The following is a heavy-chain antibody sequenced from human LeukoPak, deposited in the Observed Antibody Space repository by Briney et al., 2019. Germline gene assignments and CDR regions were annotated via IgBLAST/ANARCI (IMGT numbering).Heavy chain of an antibody. V-gene: IGHV3-48*01. D-gene: IGHD3-9*01. J-gene: IGHJ3*01. CDR1: GFTFSTYS. CDR2: ISSSSSTI. CDR3: ARDSQLRYFEPDAYDV. Sequence: PGGSLRLSCAASGFTFSTYSMNWVRQAPGKGLEWVSYISSSSSTIYYAESVKGRFTTSRDNARNSLYLQMNSLRAEDTAVYYCARDSQLRYFEPDAYDVRGQGTMVTVSS.